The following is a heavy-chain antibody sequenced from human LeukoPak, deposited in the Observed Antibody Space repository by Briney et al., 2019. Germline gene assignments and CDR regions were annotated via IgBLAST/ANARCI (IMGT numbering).Heavy chain of an antibody. V-gene: IGHV4-30-4*07. D-gene: IGHD3-10*01. CDR2: IYYSGTT. J-gene: IGHJ4*02. Sequence: SETLSLTCAVSGDSISSGTYSWSWIRQPPGKGLEWIGYIYYSGTTYYNPSLKSRVTISVDTSKNQFSLKLNSVTAADTAVYYCARGKEVITMLRGLKPGYYFDYWGQGTLVTVSS. CDR3: ARGKEVITMLRGLKPGYYFDY. CDR1: GDSISSGTYS.